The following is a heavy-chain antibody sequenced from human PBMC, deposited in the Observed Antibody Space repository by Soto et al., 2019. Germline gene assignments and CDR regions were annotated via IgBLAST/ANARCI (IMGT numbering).Heavy chain of an antibody. J-gene: IGHJ5*02. CDR2: INHSGST. V-gene: IGHV4-34*01. CDR1: GGSFSGYY. CDR3: ARFSAYYGGDCYLVGWFDP. Sequence: SETLSLTCAVYGGSFSGYYWSWIRQPPGKGLEWIGEINHSGSTNYNPSLKSRVTISVDTSKNQFSLKLSSVTAADTAVYYCARFSAYYGGDCYLVGWFDPWGQGTLVTVSS. D-gene: IGHD2-21*02.